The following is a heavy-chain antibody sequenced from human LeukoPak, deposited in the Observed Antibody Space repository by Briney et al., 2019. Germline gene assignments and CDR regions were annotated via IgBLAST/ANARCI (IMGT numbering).Heavy chain of an antibody. CDR2: ISTRGNA. CDR3: VSYCSGGRCDD. D-gene: IGHD2-15*01. CDR1: GGSISSFY. V-gene: IGHV4-4*07. Sequence: SETLSLTCSVSGGSISSFYWSWVRQPAGKGLEWIGRISTRGNADYNPSLKSRVTLSVDTSKNQFSLKLSSVTAADTAVYYCVSYCSGGRCDDWGQGTLVTVSS. J-gene: IGHJ4*02.